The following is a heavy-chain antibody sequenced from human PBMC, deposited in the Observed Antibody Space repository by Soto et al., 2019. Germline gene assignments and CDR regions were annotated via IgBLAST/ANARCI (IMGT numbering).Heavy chain of an antibody. J-gene: IGHJ6*02. D-gene: IGHD2-15*01. V-gene: IGHV3-23*01. CDR3: AKFGRRYCSGGSCTGVPRPVYYYYGMDV. Sequence: GGSLRLSCAASGFTFSSYAMRWVRQAPGKGQEWVSAIRGSGGSTYYADSVKGRFTISRDNSKNTLYLQMNSLRAEDTAVYYCAKFGRRYCSGGSCTGVPRPVYYYYGMDVWGQGTTVTVSS. CDR1: GFTFSSYA. CDR2: IRGSGGST.